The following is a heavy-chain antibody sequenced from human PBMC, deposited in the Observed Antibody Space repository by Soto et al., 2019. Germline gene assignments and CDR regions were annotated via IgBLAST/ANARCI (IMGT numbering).Heavy chain of an antibody. Sequence: EVQLVESGGGLVQPGGSLRLSCAASGFTFSSYSMNWVRQAPGKGLEWVSYISSSSSTIYYADSVKGRFTISRDNAKNALYLQMNGLRDEDTAVYYCARGRGVGAYNWFDPWGQGTLVTVSS. CDR2: ISSSSSTI. V-gene: IGHV3-48*02. D-gene: IGHD3-10*01. J-gene: IGHJ5*02. CDR1: GFTFSSYS. CDR3: ARGRGVGAYNWFDP.